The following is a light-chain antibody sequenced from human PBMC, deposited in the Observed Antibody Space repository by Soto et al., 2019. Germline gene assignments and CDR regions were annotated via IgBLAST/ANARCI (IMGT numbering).Light chain of an antibody. J-gene: IGKJ5*01. V-gene: IGKV3-15*01. CDR1: QGVTTN. CDR2: DVS. CDR3: QQYNNWPFS. Sequence: VMTQYTATLSVSPGEGATLSCRAGQGVTTNFAWYQQKSGQSPRLLIYDVSIRATGVPARFSGTGSETDFTLTISGLQSEDSAVYFCQQYNNWPFSFGQGTRLEIK.